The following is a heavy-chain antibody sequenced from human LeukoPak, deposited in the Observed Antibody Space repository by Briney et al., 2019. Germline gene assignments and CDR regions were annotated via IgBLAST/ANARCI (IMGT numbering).Heavy chain of an antibody. CDR3: ARDGATSGYDLFDY. Sequence: GGSLRLSCAASGFTFTCCWMNWVHQAPGKGLEWVATIKQDGSEKYYVDSVKGRFTISRDNAKDSVYLQMNSLRVEDTAVYYCARDGATSGYDLFDYWGQGALVPVSA. CDR1: GFTFTCCW. V-gene: IGHV3-7*01. D-gene: IGHD5-12*01. J-gene: IGHJ4*02. CDR2: IKQDGSEK.